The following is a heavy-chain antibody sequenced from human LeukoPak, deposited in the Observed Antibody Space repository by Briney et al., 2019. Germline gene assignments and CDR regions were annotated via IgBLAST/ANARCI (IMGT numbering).Heavy chain of an antibody. V-gene: IGHV3-21*01. CDR3: ARDETVIVGATKSAFDI. D-gene: IGHD1-26*01. J-gene: IGHJ3*02. CDR2: ISSSSSYI. CDR1: GFTFSYAW. Sequence: GGSLRLSCAASGFTFSYAWMNWVRQAPGKGLEWVSSISSSSSYIYYADSVKGRFTISRDNAKNSLYLQMNSLRAEDTAVYYCARDETVIVGATKSAFDIWGQGTMVTVSS.